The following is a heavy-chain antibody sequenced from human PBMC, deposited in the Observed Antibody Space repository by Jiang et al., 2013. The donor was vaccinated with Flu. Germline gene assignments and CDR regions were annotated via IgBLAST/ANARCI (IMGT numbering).Heavy chain of an antibody. CDR1: GFSLSSSGVG. V-gene: IGHV2-5*02. CDR2: IYWDDDK. Sequence: PTQTLTLTCTFSGFSLSSSGVGVGWIRQPPGKALEWLALIYWDDDKRYSPSLKGRLTITKDTSKHQVVLTMTNMDPVDTATYYCAHIGVDPGIDYWGQGTLVTVSS. CDR3: AHIGVDPGIDY. J-gene: IGHJ4*02.